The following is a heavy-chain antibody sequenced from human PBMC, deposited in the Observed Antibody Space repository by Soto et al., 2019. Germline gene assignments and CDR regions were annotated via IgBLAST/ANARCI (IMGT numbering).Heavy chain of an antibody. J-gene: IGHJ4*02. CDR2: IYYSGST. D-gene: IGHD3-9*01. CDR1: GGSISSYY. Sequence: SETLSLTCTVSGGSISSYYWSWIRQPPGKGLDWIGYIYYSGSTNYNPSLKSRVTISVDTSKNQFSLKLSSVTAVDTAVYYCARGYDSSDFDYWGQGTLVTVSS. CDR3: ARGYDSSDFDY. V-gene: IGHV4-59*01.